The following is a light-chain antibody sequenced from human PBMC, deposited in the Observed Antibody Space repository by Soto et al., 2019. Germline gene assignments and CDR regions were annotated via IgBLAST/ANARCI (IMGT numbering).Light chain of an antibody. CDR1: QSSGNF. Sequence: DIQMTQSPSSLSASVGDRVTITCRASQSSGNFLSWFQQKPGKAPKLLLFAASNVQNDVPSRFSGSGSGTDFTLTNNSLQPEDFAAYFRQPAHGTFGQGTRRDIK. CDR3: QPAHGT. V-gene: IGKV1-39*01. J-gene: IGKJ5*01. CDR2: AAS.